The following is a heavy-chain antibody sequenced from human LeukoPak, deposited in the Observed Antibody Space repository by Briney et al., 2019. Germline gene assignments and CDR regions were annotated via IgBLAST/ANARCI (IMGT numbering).Heavy chain of an antibody. CDR2: IYYSGST. J-gene: IGHJ3*02. CDR1: GGSISSSSYY. D-gene: IGHD2-2*01. Sequence: SETLSLTCTVSGGSISSSSYYWGWIRQPPGKGLEWIGSIYYSGSTYYNPSLKSRVTISVDTSKNQFSLKLSSVTAADTAVYYCARGLLVVGAFDIWGQGTMVTVSS. V-gene: IGHV4-39*07. CDR3: ARGLLVVGAFDI.